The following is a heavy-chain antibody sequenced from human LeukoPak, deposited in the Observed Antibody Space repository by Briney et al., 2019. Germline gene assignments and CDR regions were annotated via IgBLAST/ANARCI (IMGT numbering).Heavy chain of an antibody. J-gene: IGHJ4*02. CDR1: GFTFSSYS. D-gene: IGHD3-10*01. Sequence: GGSLRLSCAASGFTFSSYSMNWVRQAPGKGLEWVSSISSSSSYIYYADSVKGRFTISRDNAKNSLCLQMNSLRAEDTAVYYCARVGYGSTFYFDYWGQGTLVTVSS. V-gene: IGHV3-21*01. CDR2: ISSSSSYI. CDR3: ARVGYGSTFYFDY.